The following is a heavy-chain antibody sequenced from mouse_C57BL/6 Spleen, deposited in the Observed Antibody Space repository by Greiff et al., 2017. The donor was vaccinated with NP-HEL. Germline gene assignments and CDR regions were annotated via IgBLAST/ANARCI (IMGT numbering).Heavy chain of an antibody. Sequence: VQLQQSGPGLVQPSQSLSITCTVSGFSLTSYGVHWVRQSPGKGLEWLGVIWSGGSTDYNAAFMSRLSITKDNSKSQVFFKMNSLQADDAAIYYCSKEGYDYGGELGMYYWGQGTSVTVSS. CDR2: IWSGGST. CDR3: SKEGYDYGGELGMYY. D-gene: IGHD2-4*01. CDR1: GFSLTSYG. V-gene: IGHV2-5*01. J-gene: IGHJ4*01.